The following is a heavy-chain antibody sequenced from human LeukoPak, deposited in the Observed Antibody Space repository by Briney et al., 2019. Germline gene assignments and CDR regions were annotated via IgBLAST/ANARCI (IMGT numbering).Heavy chain of an antibody. CDR3: ARHSRGYFYGSGSYYPGGLDY. D-gene: IGHD3-10*01. J-gene: IGHJ4*02. Sequence: SETLSLTCTVSGGSISSYYWSWIRQPPGKGLEWIGYIYYSGSTNYNPSLKSRVTISVDTSKNQFSLKLSSVTAADTAVYYCARHSRGYFYGSGSYYPGGLDYWGQGTLVTVSS. CDR1: GGSISSYY. CDR2: IYYSGST. V-gene: IGHV4-59*08.